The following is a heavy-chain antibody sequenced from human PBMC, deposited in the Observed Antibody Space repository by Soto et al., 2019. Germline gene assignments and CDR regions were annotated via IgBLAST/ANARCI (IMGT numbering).Heavy chain of an antibody. D-gene: IGHD6-19*01. CDR1: GGSISIYY. J-gene: IGHJ3*02. Sequence: SETLSLTCTVSGGSISIYYWSWIRQPPGKGLEWIGYVYYSGSTKYNPSLKSRVTISLDTSKNQFSLKLSSVTAADTAVYYCARNHWLEYDAFDIWGQGTMVTVSS. V-gene: IGHV4-59*01. CDR2: VYYSGST. CDR3: ARNHWLEYDAFDI.